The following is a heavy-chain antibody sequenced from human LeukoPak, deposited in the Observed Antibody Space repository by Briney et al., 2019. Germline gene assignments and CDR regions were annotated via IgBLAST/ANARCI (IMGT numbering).Heavy chain of an antibody. J-gene: IGHJ6*02. Sequence: PSETLSLTCTVSGGSISSYYWSWIRQPPGKGLEWGWYIYYSGSTNYNPSLNSRVTISVDTSKNQFSLKPSSVPGAGTGVYYCARFIAVAGDYYYGMDVWGQGTTVTVSS. V-gene: IGHV4-59*01. D-gene: IGHD6-19*01. CDR3: ARFIAVAGDYYYGMDV. CDR2: IYYSGST. CDR1: GGSISSYY.